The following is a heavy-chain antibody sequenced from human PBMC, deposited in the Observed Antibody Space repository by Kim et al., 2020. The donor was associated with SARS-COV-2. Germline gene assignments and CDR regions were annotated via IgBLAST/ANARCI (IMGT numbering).Heavy chain of an antibody. Sequence: ASVKVSCKASGYTFTSYGISWVRQAPGQGLEWMGWISANNGHTNYAQKLQGRVTMTTDTSTSTAYMELRSLRSDDTAVYYCARTSSSGSYYNVLRHWFDPWGQGTLVTVSS. CDR2: ISANNGHT. D-gene: IGHD3-10*01. CDR3: ARTSSSGSYYNVLRHWFDP. J-gene: IGHJ5*02. CDR1: GYTFTSYG. V-gene: IGHV1-18*01.